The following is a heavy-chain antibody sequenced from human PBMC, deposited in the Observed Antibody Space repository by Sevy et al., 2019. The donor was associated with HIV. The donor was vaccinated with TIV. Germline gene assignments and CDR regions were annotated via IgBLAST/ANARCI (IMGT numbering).Heavy chain of an antibody. Sequence: GGSLRLSCAASGLTFSSYAMHWVRQAPGKGLEWVAVISYDGSNKYYADSVKGRFTISRDNSKNTLYLQMNSLRAEDTPVYYCASVGSRFDYWGQGTLVTVSS. CDR1: GLTFSSYA. CDR3: ASVGSRFDY. V-gene: IGHV3-30-3*01. J-gene: IGHJ4*02. CDR2: ISYDGSNK.